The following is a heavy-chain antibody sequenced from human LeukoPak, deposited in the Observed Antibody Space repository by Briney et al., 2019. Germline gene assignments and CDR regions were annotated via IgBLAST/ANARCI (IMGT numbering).Heavy chain of an antibody. J-gene: IGHJ4*02. V-gene: IGHV3-30*18. Sequence: GGSLRLSCAASRFSFRSYDMHWVRQAPGKGLEWLAVSSYDEGHTYYTDSVKGRFTISRDNSKDTLYLQMNSLRPEDTAVYYCAKDGQLGGSSWFTLYFDYWGQGTLVTVSS. CDR2: SSYDEGHT. CDR3: AKDGQLGGSSWFTLYFDY. D-gene: IGHD6-13*01. CDR1: RFSFRSYD.